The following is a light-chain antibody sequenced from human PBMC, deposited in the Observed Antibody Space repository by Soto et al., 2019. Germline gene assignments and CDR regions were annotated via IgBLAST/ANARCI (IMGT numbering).Light chain of an antibody. V-gene: IGKV3-20*01. CDR2: GAS. Sequence: EIVLTQSPGTLSLSPGERATLSCRASQSVTSNYLAWYQQKPGQGPSLLIYGASARAAGIPDRFSGSGTGTDFALTISGLEPEDFAVYFCQQYASSPWTFGQGTKVEIK. CDR3: QQYASSPWT. CDR1: QSVTSNY. J-gene: IGKJ1*01.